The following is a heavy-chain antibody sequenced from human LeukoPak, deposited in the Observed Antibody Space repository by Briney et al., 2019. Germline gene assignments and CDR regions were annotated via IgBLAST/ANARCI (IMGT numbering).Heavy chain of an antibody. V-gene: IGHV3-23*01. CDR2: ISGSGGST. J-gene: IGHJ4*02. CDR3: AKEGHYGDYFDY. Sequence: PGGSLRLSCVASGFTFGRHAMSWVRQAPGKGLEWVSAISGSGGSTYYADSVKGRFTISRDNSKNTLYLQMNSLRAEDTAVYYCAKEGHYGDYFDYWSQGTLVTVSS. D-gene: IGHD4-17*01. CDR1: GFTFGRHA.